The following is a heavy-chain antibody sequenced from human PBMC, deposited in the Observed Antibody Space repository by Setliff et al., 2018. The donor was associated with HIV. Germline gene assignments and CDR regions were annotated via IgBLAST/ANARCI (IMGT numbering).Heavy chain of an antibody. V-gene: IGHV4-61*02. J-gene: IGHJ6*02. CDR1: GGSISSGGYY. CDR2: IYSSGRT. Sequence: SETLSLTCTVSGGSISSGGYYWSWIRQPAEKGLEWIGRIYSSGRTNYNPSLKSRVTISVDTSKNQFSLKLYSVTAADTSVYYCARHLRSYGAAIGYGMDVWGQGTTVTVSS. CDR3: ARHLRSYGAAIGYGMDV. D-gene: IGHD5-18*01.